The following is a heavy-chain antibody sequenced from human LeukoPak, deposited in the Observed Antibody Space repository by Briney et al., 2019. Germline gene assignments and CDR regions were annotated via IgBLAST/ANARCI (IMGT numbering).Heavy chain of an antibody. CDR1: GFTFNSYA. CDR3: AKYTQQHYYFDY. CDR2: ISDSGGNT. Sequence: GGSLRLSCAASGFTFNSYAMSWVRQAPWERLQWVSGISDSGGNTYYADSVRGRFTISRDNSKNTLYLQMNSLRAEDTAVYYCAKYTQQHYYFDYWGQGTLVTVSS. D-gene: IGHD6-13*01. J-gene: IGHJ4*02. V-gene: IGHV3-23*01.